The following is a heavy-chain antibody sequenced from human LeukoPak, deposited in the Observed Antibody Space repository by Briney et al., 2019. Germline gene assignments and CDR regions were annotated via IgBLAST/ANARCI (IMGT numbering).Heavy chain of an antibody. J-gene: IGHJ4*02. D-gene: IGHD3-22*01. V-gene: IGHV3-21*01. CDR1: GFTFSSYS. CDR2: ISSSSSYI. Sequence: GGSLRLSCAAFGFTFSSYSMNWVRQAPGKGLEWVSSISSSSSYIYYADSVKGRFTISRDNAKNSLYLQMNSLRAEDTAVYCCARDYYDSSGVFDYWGQGTLVTVSS. CDR3: ARDYYDSSGVFDY.